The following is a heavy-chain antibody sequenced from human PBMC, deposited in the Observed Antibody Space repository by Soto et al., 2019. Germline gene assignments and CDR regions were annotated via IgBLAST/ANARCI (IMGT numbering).Heavy chain of an antibody. CDR1: GGSISSYY. CDR3: ARASCISTSCYAWELGFDY. V-gene: IGHV4-59*01. J-gene: IGHJ4*02. Sequence: QVQLQESGPGLVKPSETLSLTCTVSGGSISSYYWSWIRQPPGKGLEWIGYIYYSGRTNYNPSLTSPVTIPVATSKTPFSLKVSSVTAADTAVYYCARASCISTSCYAWELGFDYWGQGTLVTVSS. CDR2: IYYSGRT. D-gene: IGHD2-2*01.